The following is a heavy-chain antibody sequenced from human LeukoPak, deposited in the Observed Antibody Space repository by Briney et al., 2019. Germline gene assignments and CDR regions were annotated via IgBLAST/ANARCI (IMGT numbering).Heavy chain of an antibody. CDR2: ITQDGSEK. J-gene: IGHJ3*01. Sequence: GGSLSLSCAASKFTFSSHQMSWVRQAPGKGLEWVAKITQDGSEKYYMDSVKGRFIISRDNGKNSLYLQMNSLRVEDTAVYYCARDWRQDNAFDLWGQGTMVTVSS. D-gene: IGHD2-15*01. CDR1: KFTFSSHQ. V-gene: IGHV3-7*01. CDR3: ARDWRQDNAFDL.